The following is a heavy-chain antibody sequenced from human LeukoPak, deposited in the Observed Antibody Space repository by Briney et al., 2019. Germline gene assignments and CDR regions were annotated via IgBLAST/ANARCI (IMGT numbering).Heavy chain of an antibody. J-gene: IGHJ4*02. CDR1: GFTFSSYA. Sequence: GGSLRLSCAASGFTFSSYAMHWVRQAPGKGLEWVAVISYDGSNKYYADSVKGRFIISRDNSKNTLYLQMNSLRAEDTAVYYCARTYSSGWYGGAVLDYFDYWGQGTLVTVSS. V-gene: IGHV3-30-3*01. CDR3: ARTYSSGWYGGAVLDYFDY. D-gene: IGHD6-19*01. CDR2: ISYDGSNK.